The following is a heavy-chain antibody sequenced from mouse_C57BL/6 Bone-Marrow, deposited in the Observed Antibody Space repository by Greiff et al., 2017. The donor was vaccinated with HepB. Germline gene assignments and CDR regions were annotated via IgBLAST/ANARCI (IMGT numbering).Heavy chain of an antibody. Sequence: EVQLVESGAELVKPGASVKLSCTASGFNIKDYYMHWVKQRTEQGLEWIGRIDPEDGETKYAPKFQGKATITADTASNTAYLQLSSLTSEDTAVYYCARSITTVVATRDYWGQGTTLTVSS. V-gene: IGHV14-2*01. CDR1: GFNIKDYY. CDR2: IDPEDGET. CDR3: ARSITTVVATRDY. J-gene: IGHJ2*01. D-gene: IGHD1-1*01.